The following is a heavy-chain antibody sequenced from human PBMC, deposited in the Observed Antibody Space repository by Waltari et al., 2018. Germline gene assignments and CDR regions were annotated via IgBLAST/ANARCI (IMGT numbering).Heavy chain of an antibody. CDR3: ARDRPSYSSGWYNNY. CDR1: GFTFSDYY. Sequence: QVQLVESGGGLVKPGGSLRLSCAASGFTFSDYYMSWIRQAPGKGLEWVSYITTSGYTISYADSVKGRFTISRDNAKNSLYLQMNSLRAEDTAVYYCARDRPSYSSGWYNNYWGQGTLVTVSS. J-gene: IGHJ4*02. V-gene: IGHV3-11*01. D-gene: IGHD6-19*01. CDR2: ITTSGYTI.